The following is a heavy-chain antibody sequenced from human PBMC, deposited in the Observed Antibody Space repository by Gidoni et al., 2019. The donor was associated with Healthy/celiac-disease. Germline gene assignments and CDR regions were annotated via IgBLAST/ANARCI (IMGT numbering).Heavy chain of an antibody. CDR1: GFTFSSYS. CDR3: ARVVRGYSYGYVDY. D-gene: IGHD5-18*01. Sequence: EVQLVESGGGLVKPGGSLSLSCAASGFTFSSYSMNWVRQAPGKGLEWVAAISSSSSYIYYADSVKGRFTISRDNAKNSLYLQMNSLRAEDTAVYYCARVVRGYSYGYVDYWGQGTLVTVSS. V-gene: IGHV3-21*01. J-gene: IGHJ4*02. CDR2: ISSSSSYI.